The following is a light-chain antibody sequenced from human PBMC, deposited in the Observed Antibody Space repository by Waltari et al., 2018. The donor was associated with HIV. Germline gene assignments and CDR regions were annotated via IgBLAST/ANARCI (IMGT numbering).Light chain of an antibody. Sequence: QSALTQPTSVSGSPGQSITISCTGTSSDVWTYNLFSWYQQYPGKAPKFMIYEVSKLPPGVSNRFSGSKSGNTASLTISRLQAEDEADYYCCSYAGSTTYVFGTGTKVTVL. CDR3: CSYAGSTTYV. V-gene: IGLV2-23*02. J-gene: IGLJ1*01. CDR2: EVS. CDR1: SSDVWTYNL.